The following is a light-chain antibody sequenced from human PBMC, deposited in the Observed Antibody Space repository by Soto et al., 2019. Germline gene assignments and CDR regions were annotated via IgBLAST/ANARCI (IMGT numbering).Light chain of an antibody. CDR3: SSYTGSNIWV. CDR2: EVT. V-gene: IGLV2-14*03. Sequence: QSVLTQPASVSGSPGQSITISCTGTGSDVALYNSVSWYQQHPGKAPILIIYEVTNRPSGVSERFTGSKSGNTASLTISGLQAEDEADYYCSSYTGSNIWVFGGGTKLTVL. J-gene: IGLJ3*02. CDR1: GSDVALYNS.